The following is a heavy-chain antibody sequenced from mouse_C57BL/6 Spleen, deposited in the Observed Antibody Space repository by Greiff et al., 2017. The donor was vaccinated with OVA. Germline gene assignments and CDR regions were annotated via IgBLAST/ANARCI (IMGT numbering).Heavy chain of an antibody. V-gene: IGHV1-54*01. J-gene: IGHJ2*01. Sequence: QVQLQQSGAELVRPGTSVKVSCKASGYAFTNYLIEWVKQRPGQGLEWIGVINPGSGGTNYNEKFKGKATLTADKSSSTAYMQLSSLTSEDSAVYVCARGYHSKGYYFDYWGQGTTLTVSS. CDR1: GYAFTNYL. CDR2: INPGSGGT. CDR3: ARGYHSKGYYFDY. D-gene: IGHD2-5*01.